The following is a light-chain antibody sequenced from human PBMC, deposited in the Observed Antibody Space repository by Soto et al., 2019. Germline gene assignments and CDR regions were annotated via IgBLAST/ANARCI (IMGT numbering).Light chain of an antibody. V-gene: IGLV2-11*01. J-gene: IGLJ3*02. CDR2: DVS. CDR3: CLYTASYSV. Sequence: QSALTQPASVSGSPGQSVAISCTATSSDVGGFDFVSWYQQHPGKAPKLVIYDVSKRPSGVPDRFSGSRSGDTASLTISGLQAEDEADYYCCLYTASYSVFGGGTKLTVL. CDR1: SSDVGGFDF.